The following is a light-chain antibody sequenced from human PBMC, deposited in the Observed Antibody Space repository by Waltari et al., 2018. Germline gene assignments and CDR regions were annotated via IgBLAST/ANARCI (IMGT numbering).Light chain of an antibody. CDR3: AAWDDNLLYV. V-gene: IGLV1-47*01. Sequence: QSVLTQPPSASGTPGQRVTISCSGSSSDIGANYVYWYKHLPGTAPKLLIYGNTQRPSGVPDRFSGSKSGTSASLAISDLRSEDEADYYCAAWDDNLLYVFGTGTKVTVL. J-gene: IGLJ1*01. CDR2: GNT. CDR1: SSDIGANY.